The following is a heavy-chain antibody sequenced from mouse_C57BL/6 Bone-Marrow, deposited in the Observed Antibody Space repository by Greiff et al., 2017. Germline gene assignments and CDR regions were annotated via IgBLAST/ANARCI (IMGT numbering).Heavy chain of an antibody. CDR3: ARRGGYGVYAMDY. J-gene: IGHJ4*01. D-gene: IGHD1-1*01. CDR1: GYTFPSYD. CDR2: IYPRDGST. V-gene: IGHV1-85*01. Sequence: QVQLQQSGPELVKPGASVQLSCKASGYTFPSYDINWVKPRPGQGLEWIGWIYPRDGSTKYNEKFKGKATLTVATSSSTAYMELHSLTSEDSAVYFCARRGGYGVYAMDYWGQGTSVTVSS.